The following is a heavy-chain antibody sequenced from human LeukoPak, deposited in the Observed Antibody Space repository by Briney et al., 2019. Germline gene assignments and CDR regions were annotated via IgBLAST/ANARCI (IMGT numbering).Heavy chain of an antibody. CDR3: ARDPPDPRYYDFWSGYHAFDI. Sequence: PGGSLRLSCAASGFTFSSYSMNWVRQAPGKGLEWVSSISSSSCLYYADSVKGRFTISRDNAKNSLYLQMNSLRAEDTAVYYCARDPPDPRYYDFWSGYHAFDIWGQGTMVTVSS. CDR2: ISSSSCL. J-gene: IGHJ3*02. V-gene: IGHV3-21*01. D-gene: IGHD3-3*01. CDR1: GFTFSSYS.